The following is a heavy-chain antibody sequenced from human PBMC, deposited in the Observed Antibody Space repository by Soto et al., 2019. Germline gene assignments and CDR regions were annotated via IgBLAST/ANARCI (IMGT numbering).Heavy chain of an antibody. J-gene: IGHJ4*02. D-gene: IGHD5-12*01. Sequence: NPSETLSLTCTVSGASISYGGFSWSWIRQSPGKGLEWIGYISHLESTYFHPSFKSRLTMSIDRTRNQFSLKLSSVTAADMAVYYCARGGGYDSFDYWGQGGLVTVSS. V-gene: IGHV4-30-2*06. CDR2: ISHLEST. CDR3: ARGGGYDSFDY. CDR1: GASISYGGFS.